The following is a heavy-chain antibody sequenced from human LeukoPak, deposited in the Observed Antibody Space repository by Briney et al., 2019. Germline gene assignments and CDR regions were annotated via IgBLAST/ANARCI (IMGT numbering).Heavy chain of an antibody. J-gene: IGHJ6*02. V-gene: IGHV3-33*08. Sequence: GGSLRLSCAAPGFTFSNYAMSWVRQAPGKGLEWVAVIWYDGSNKYYADSVKGRFTISRDNSKNTLYLQMNSLRAEDTAVYYCARDGVALYYYYGMDVWGQGTTVTVSS. CDR3: ARDGVALYYYYGMDV. D-gene: IGHD3-16*01. CDR1: GFTFSNYA. CDR2: IWYDGSNK.